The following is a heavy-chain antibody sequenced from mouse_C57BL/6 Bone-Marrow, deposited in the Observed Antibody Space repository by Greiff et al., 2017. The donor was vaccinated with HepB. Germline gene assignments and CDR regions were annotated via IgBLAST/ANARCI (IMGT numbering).Heavy chain of an antibody. CDR2: ISNGGGST. Sequence: EVQVVESGGGLVQPGGSLKLSCAASGFTFSDYYMSWVRQTPEKRLEWVAYISNGGGSTYYPDTVKGRFTISRDNAKNTLYLQMSRLKSEDTAMYYCARQSGSHYYGSSYWYFDVWGTGTTVTVSS. CDR3: ARQSGSHYYGSSYWYFDV. J-gene: IGHJ1*03. D-gene: IGHD1-1*01. V-gene: IGHV5-12*01. CDR1: GFTFSDYY.